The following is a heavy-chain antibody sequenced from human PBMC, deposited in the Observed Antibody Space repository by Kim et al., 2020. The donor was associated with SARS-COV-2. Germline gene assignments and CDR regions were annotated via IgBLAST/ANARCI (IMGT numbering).Heavy chain of an antibody. Sequence: GGSLRLSCAASGFTFSSYGMHWVRQAPGKGLEWVAVISYDGSNKYYADSVKGRFTISRDNSKNTLYLQMNSLRAEDTAVYYCAKGVDYYDSSGYYHLYYYYGMDVWGQGTTVTVSS. CDR1: GFTFSSYG. J-gene: IGHJ6*02. D-gene: IGHD3-22*01. CDR3: AKGVDYYDSSGYYHLYYYYGMDV. CDR2: ISYDGSNK. V-gene: IGHV3-30*18.